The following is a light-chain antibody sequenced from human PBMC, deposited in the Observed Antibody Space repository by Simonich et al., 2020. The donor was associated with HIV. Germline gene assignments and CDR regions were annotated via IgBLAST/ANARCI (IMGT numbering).Light chain of an antibody. Sequence: DIQMTQSPSSLSASIGDRVTITCRASQSISNYLNWDQQKEGKAPKLLIYAASSLQSGVPSKFSGSGSGTDFTLTISSLQPEDFGTYYCQQSYSTPIAFGQGTRLEIK. J-gene: IGKJ5*01. CDR1: QSISNY. CDR2: AAS. CDR3: QQSYSTPIA. V-gene: IGKV1-39*01.